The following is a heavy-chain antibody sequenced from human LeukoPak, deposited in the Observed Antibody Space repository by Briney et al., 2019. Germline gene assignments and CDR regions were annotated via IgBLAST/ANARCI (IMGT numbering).Heavy chain of an antibody. Sequence: SETLSLTCTVSTGSISSDGYYWSWIRQPPGKGLEWIGYIYYSGSTNYNPSLKSRVTISVDTSKNQFSLKLNSVTAADTAVYYCARARRNEYYFDYWGQGTLVTVSS. D-gene: IGHD1-1*01. V-gene: IGHV4-61*08. CDR3: ARARRNEYYFDY. CDR2: IYYSGST. J-gene: IGHJ4*02. CDR1: TGSISSDGYY.